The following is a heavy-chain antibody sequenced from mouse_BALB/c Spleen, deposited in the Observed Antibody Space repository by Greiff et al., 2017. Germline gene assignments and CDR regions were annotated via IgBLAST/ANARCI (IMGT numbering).Heavy chain of an antibody. CDR2: IWTGGGT. CDR1: GFSLTSYD. CDR3: VRDRIPYYAMDY. V-gene: IGHV2-9-2*01. Sequence: QVQLQQSGPGLVAPSQSLSITCTVSGFSLTSYDISWIRQPPGKGLEWLGVIWTGGGTNYNSAFMSRLSISKDNSKSQVFLKMNSLQTDDTAIYYCVRDRIPYYAMDYWGQGTSVTVSS. J-gene: IGHJ4*01.